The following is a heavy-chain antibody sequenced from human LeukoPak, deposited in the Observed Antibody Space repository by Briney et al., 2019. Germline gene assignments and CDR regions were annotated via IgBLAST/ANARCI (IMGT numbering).Heavy chain of an antibody. V-gene: IGHV3-30-3*01. CDR1: GFTFSSHA. CDR3: ARVSQGSLVDY. Sequence: GGSLRLSCAPSGFTFSSHAMSWVRQAPGKGLEWVAVISYDGSNKYYADSVKGRFTISRDNSKNTLYLQMNSLRAEDTAVYYCARVSQGSLVDYWGQGTLVTVSS. CDR2: ISYDGSNK. D-gene: IGHD3-16*02. J-gene: IGHJ4*02.